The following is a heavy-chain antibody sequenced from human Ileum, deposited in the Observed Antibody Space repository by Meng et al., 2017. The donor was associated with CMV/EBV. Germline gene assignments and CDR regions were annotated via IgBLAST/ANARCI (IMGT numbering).Heavy chain of an antibody. CDR3: ARYWHEVDDY. Sequence: LSCAAAVFIFSSYAIYWVRQAPGKGLEYVLAISSNGASAYYAASVKGRFTISRDDSKTTLYLQMGSLRAEDMAVYYCARYWHEVDDYWGQGTLVTVSS. J-gene: IGHJ4*02. V-gene: IGHV3-64*02. D-gene: IGHD1-1*01. CDR1: VFIFSSYA. CDR2: ISSNGASA.